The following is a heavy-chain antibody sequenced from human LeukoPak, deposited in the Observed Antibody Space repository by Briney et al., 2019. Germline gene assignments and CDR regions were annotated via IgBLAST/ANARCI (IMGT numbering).Heavy chain of an antibody. J-gene: IGHJ2*01. V-gene: IGHV4-30-4*01. CDR2: IYYSGGT. CDR3: ARGSDSSSSHWYFDL. Sequence: SETLSLTCTVSGDSFSSGDYYWGWIRQPPGKGLEWIGYIYYSGGTYYNPSLKSRVTISIDTSKNQFSLKLSPVTVADTAVYYCARGSDSSSSHWYFDLWGRGTLVTVSS. CDR1: GDSFSSGDYY. D-gene: IGHD6-6*01.